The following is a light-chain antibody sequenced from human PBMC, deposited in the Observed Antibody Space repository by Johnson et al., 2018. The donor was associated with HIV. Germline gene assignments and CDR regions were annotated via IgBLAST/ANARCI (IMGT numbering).Light chain of an antibody. V-gene: IGLV1-51*01. J-gene: IGLJ1*01. CDR1: SSNIGNNY. CDR3: VTWDTSLSSTAV. CDR2: DHN. Sequence: QSVLTQPPSVSAAPGQKVTISCSGSSSNIGNNYVSWYQQLPGKAPKLLIYDHNKRPLGLPDRFSGSKSGTSATLGITGLQPGDEADYYCVTWDTSLSSTAVFGTGTKVTVL.